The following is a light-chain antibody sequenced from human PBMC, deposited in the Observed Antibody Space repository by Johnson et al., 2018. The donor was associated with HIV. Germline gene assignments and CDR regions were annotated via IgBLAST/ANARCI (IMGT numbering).Light chain of an antibody. CDR2: DNN. J-gene: IGLJ1*01. CDR1: SSNIGNNY. CDR3: GTWDSSLSAGGV. Sequence: QSVLTQPPSVSAAPGQKVTISCSGSSSNIGNNYVSWYQQVPGAAPKLLIYDNNKRPSGIPDRFSGSKSGTSATLGITGLQTGDEADYYCGTWDSSLSAGGVFGTGTQVTV. V-gene: IGLV1-51*01.